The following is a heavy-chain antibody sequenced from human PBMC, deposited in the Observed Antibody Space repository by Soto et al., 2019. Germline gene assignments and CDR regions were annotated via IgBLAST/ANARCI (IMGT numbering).Heavy chain of an antibody. D-gene: IGHD6-6*01. Sequence: GASVKVSCKASGYTFTSYGISWVRQAPGQGLEWMGWISAYNGNTSYTRKLQGRVTMTTDTSTSTAYMELRSLRSDDTAVYYCARDLEAARPSHYYGMDVWGQGTTVTVSS. J-gene: IGHJ6*02. CDR2: ISAYNGNT. V-gene: IGHV1-18*01. CDR3: ARDLEAARPSHYYGMDV. CDR1: GYTFTSYG.